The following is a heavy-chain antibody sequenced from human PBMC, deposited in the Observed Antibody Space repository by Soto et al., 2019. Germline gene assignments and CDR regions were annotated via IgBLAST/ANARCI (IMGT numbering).Heavy chain of an antibody. CDR1: GVTFISYA. CDR2: ISGSGGST. D-gene: IGHD6-19*01. Sequence: PGGSLSLSYGASGVTFISYAVSWVRPAPGKGLEWVSAISGSGGSTYYADSVKGRFTISRDNSKNTLYLQMNSLRAEDTAVYYCAKIFVLAVAGRTDYWGQGTLVTVSS. V-gene: IGHV3-23*01. J-gene: IGHJ4*02. CDR3: AKIFVLAVAGRTDY.